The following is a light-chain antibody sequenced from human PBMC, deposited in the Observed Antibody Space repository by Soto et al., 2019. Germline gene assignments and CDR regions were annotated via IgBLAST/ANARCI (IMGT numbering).Light chain of an antibody. V-gene: IGKV2D-29*02. CDR3: MQSTQCPPT. CDR2: EVS. CDR1: QSLLHIAGETF. Sequence: DVVMTQTPLSLSVAPGQPASISCKSSQSLLHIAGETFLFWYLQRPGQSPRLLIYEVSTRVSGVPDRFSGSGSGTDFTLEISRVETDDVGIYYCMQSTQCPPTFGQGTRLE. J-gene: IGKJ5*01.